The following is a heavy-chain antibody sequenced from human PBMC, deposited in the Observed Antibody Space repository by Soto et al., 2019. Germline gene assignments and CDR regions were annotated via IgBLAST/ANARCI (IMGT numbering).Heavy chain of an antibody. V-gene: IGHV5-10-1*01. CDR1: GYSFTSYW. Sequence: PGESLKISCKGSGYSFTSYWISWVRQMPGKGLEWMGRIDPSDSYTYYNPSLKSRVTISVDTSKNQFSLKLSSVTAADTAVYYCARDPVITIFGVVPTSAYGMDVWGQGTTVTVSS. CDR2: IDPSDSYT. D-gene: IGHD3-3*01. J-gene: IGHJ6*02. CDR3: ARDPVITIFGVVPTSAYGMDV.